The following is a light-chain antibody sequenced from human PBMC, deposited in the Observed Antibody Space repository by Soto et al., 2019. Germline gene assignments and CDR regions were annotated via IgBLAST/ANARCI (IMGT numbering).Light chain of an antibody. V-gene: IGLV2-11*01. CDR1: SSDVGGYNY. CDR2: DVS. Sequence: QSALTQPRSVSGSPGQSVTISCTGTSSDVGGYNYVSWYQQHPGKAPKLIVYDVSKRPSGVPDRFSGSKSGNTASLTISGLQAEDEADYYCCSYGGSYTVLFGGGTKLTVL. J-gene: IGLJ2*01. CDR3: CSYGGSYTVL.